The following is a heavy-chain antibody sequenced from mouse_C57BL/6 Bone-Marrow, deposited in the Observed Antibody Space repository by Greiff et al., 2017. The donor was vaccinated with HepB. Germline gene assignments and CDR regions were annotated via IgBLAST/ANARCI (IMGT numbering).Heavy chain of an antibody. CDR2: INYDGSST. CDR1: GFTFSDYY. CDR3: ARDYYGRGMDY. V-gene: IGHV5-16*01. D-gene: IGHD1-1*01. J-gene: IGHJ4*01. Sequence: DVKLVESEGGLVQPGSSMKLSCTASGFTFSDYYMAWVRQVPEKGLEWVANINYDGSSTYYLDSLKSRFIISRDNAKNMLYLQMSSLKSEDTATYYCARDYYGRGMDYWGQGTSVTVSS.